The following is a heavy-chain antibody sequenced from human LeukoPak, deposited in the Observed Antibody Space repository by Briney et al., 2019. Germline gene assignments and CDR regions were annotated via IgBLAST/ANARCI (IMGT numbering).Heavy chain of an antibody. D-gene: IGHD5-24*01. CDR3: ARMARDSNDY. CDR1: GGSISSNTW. J-gene: IGHJ4*02. CDR2: IFHGGNT. V-gene: IGHV4-4*02. Sequence: SETLSLTCAVSGGSISSNTWWSWVRQPPGKGLEWIGEIFHGGNTNYNPSLMSRVTVLVDKSKNQFSLRPNSVTAADTAVYYCARMARDSNDYWGQGTLVTVSS.